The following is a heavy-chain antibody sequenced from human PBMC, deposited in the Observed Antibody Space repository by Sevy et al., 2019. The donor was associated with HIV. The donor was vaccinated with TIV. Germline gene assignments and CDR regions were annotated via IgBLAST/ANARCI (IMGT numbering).Heavy chain of an antibody. CDR2: IYTGGST. V-gene: IGHV3-53*01. CDR3: ARDHGGVQDWYFDL. CDR1: GFTVSNNY. D-gene: IGHD2-8*02. Sequence: GGSLRLSCAASGFTVSNNYMSWVRQAPGKGLEWVSVIYTGGSTYYVDSVEGRFTMSRDDSKNTVYLEMNNLSAEDTAIYYCARDHGGVQDWYFDLWVRGTLVTVSS. J-gene: IGHJ2*01.